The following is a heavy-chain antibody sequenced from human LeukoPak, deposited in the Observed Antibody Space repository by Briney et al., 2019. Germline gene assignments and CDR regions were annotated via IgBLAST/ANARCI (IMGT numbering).Heavy chain of an antibody. CDR3: ARGDYYGSGSYFSGGY. V-gene: IGHV3-21*01. D-gene: IGHD3-10*01. J-gene: IGHJ4*02. CDR2: ISSSSSYI. Sequence: GGSLRLSCAASGFTFSSYSMSWVRQAPGKGLEWVSTISSSSSYIYYADSVKGRFTISRDKAKNSLYLQMNSLRAEDTAVYYCARGDYYGSGSYFSGGYWGQGTLVTVSS. CDR1: GFTFSSYS.